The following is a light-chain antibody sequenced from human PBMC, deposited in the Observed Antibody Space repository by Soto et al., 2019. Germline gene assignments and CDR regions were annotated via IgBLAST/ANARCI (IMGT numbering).Light chain of an antibody. CDR2: GAS. J-gene: IGKJ1*01. CDR1: QSVSSSY. Sequence: EIVLTQSPATLSVSPGERATLSCRASQSVSSSYLAWYQQKPGQAPRRLIYGASSRATGIPDRFSGRGFGTDFALTISRLEPEDFAVYYCQHSGDFRWTFGQGTKVDIK. V-gene: IGKV3-20*01. CDR3: QHSGDFRWT.